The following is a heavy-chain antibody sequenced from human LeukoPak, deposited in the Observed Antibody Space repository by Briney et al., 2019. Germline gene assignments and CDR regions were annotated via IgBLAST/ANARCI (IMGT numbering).Heavy chain of an antibody. CDR2: ISTYNGNT. V-gene: IGHV1-18*01. Sequence: ASVKVSGKSSGYTFSNYGISWVRQAPGQGLEWMGWISTYNGNTNYAQKLQGRVTMTTDTSASTAYMELRSLRSDDTAMYYCARDLRTAVAGNWFDPWGQGTLVTVSS. D-gene: IGHD6-19*01. J-gene: IGHJ5*02. CDR3: ARDLRTAVAGNWFDP. CDR1: GYTFSNYG.